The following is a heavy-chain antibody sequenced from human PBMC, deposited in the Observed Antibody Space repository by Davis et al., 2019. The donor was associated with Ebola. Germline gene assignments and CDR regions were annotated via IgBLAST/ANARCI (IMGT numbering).Heavy chain of an antibody. CDR3: VKDTANIWFDI. V-gene: IGHV3-53*01. D-gene: IGHD2-21*02. J-gene: IGHJ3*02. CDR1: GFTVSTNY. CDR2: HGTSGDT. Sequence: GGSLRLSCAASGFTVSTNYMSWVRRAPGKGLEWVSTHGTSGDTYYEDSVKGRFTISRDNSKNTLYLQMNGLRVEDTAIYFCVKDTANIWFDIWGQGTMVTVSS.